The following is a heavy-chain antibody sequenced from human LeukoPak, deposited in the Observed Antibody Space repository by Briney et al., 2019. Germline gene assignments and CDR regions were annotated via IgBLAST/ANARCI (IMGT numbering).Heavy chain of an antibody. CDR1: GGSFSGYY. CDR3: ARVVDIVVVVAEYYFDY. Sequence: PSETLSLTCAVYGGSFSGYYWSWIRQPPGKGLEWIGEINHSGSTNYSPSLKSRGTMSVDTSKNQFSLKLSSVTAADTAVYYCARVVDIVVVVAEYYFDYWGQGTLVTVSS. V-gene: IGHV4-34*01. CDR2: INHSGST. J-gene: IGHJ4*02. D-gene: IGHD2-15*01.